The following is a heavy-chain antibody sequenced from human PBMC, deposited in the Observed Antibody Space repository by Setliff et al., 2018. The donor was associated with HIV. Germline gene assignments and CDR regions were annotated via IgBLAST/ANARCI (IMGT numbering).Heavy chain of an antibody. Sequence: KPSETLSLTCTVSGASVTSSSNYWGWIRQPPGKGLEWIGYIYTSGSTNYNPSLKSRVTISVDTSKNQFSLKLSSVTAADTAVYYCARVDSSGWYRPHYFDYWGQGTLVTVSS. J-gene: IGHJ4*02. CDR1: GASVTSSSNY. CDR2: IYTSGST. CDR3: ARVDSSGWYRPHYFDY. V-gene: IGHV4-61*05. D-gene: IGHD6-19*01.